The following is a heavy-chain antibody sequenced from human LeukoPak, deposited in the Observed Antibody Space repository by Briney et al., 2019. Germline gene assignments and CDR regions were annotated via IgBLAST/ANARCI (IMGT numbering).Heavy chain of an antibody. CDR1: GFTFSSYA. D-gene: IGHD6-6*01. CDR3: AREGGSS. J-gene: IGHJ4*02. Sequence: GGSLRLSCAASGFTFSSYAMSWVRQAPGKGLEWVANIKQDGSEKYYVDSVKGRFTISRDNAKNSLYLQMNSLRAEDTAVYYCAREGGSSWGQGTLVTVSS. CDR2: IKQDGSEK. V-gene: IGHV3-7*01.